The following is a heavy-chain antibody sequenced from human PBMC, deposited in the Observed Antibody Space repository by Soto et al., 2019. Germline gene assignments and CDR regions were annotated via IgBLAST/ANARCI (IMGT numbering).Heavy chain of an antibody. CDR2: ISGSGATT. V-gene: IGHV3-23*01. J-gene: IGHJ5*02. D-gene: IGHD2-2*01. Sequence: EVQLLESGGGLVQPGGSLRLSCEASGFTFSNYAMSWVRQAPGKGLEWVSHISGSGATTHYADSVKARITISRDNSKRAGYMQINSLRADDTAVYFCTKESYCSSSRCWGDNWFDPWGQRSLVTVFS. CDR1: GFTFSNYA. CDR3: TKESYCSSSRCWGDNWFDP.